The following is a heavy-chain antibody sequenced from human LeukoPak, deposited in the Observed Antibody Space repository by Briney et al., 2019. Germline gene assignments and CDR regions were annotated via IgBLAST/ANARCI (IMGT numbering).Heavy chain of an antibody. Sequence: GGSLRLSCAASGFTFNNYGMHWVRQAPGKGLEWVAVVSFNGTNKYYAVSVKGRFTISRDNSKNTLYLQMDSLRAEDTAVYYCAKDRIVGYCSGTSCYGVDYWGQGTLVTVSS. D-gene: IGHD2-2*01. CDR1: GFTFNNYG. CDR2: VSFNGTNK. J-gene: IGHJ4*02. V-gene: IGHV3-30*18. CDR3: AKDRIVGYCSGTSCYGVDY.